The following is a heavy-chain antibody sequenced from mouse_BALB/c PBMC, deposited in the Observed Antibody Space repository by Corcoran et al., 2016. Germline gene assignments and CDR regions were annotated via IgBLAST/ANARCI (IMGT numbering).Heavy chain of an antibody. J-gene: IGHJ2*01. D-gene: IGHD3-3*01. V-gene: IGHV1S34*01. Sequence: LVKTGASLKISCTASGYSFTGYYMHWVKQSHGKSLEWIGYISCYNGATSYNQKFKDTATCTVDTSSSTAYMQFNSLTSEDSAVYYCARDIDYWGQGTTLTVSS. CDR3: ARDIDY. CDR1: GYSFTGYY. CDR2: ISCYNGAT.